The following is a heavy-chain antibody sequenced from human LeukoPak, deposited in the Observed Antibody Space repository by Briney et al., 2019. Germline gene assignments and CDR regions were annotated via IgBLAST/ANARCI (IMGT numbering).Heavy chain of an antibody. D-gene: IGHD3-10*01. CDR1: GGSFSGYY. J-gene: IGHJ5*02. V-gene: IGHV4-34*01. CDR3: ARYGSGSYYYPRNNWFDP. CDR2: INHSGST. Sequence: SETLSLTCAVYGGSFSGYYWSWIRQPPGKGLEWIGEINHSGSTNYNPSLKSRVTISVDTPKNQFSLKLSSVTAADTAVYYCARYGSGSYYYPRNNWFDPWGQGTLVTVSS.